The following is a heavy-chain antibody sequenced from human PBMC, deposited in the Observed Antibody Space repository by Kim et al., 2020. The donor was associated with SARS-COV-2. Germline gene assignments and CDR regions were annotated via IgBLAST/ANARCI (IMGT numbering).Heavy chain of an antibody. Sequence: GGSLRLSCAASGFTFSSYWMHWVRQAPGKGLVWVSRLNSDGSTTSYADSVTGRFTISRDNAKNTLYLQMNSLRAEDTAVYYCARDQGWYEDYWGQGTLVTVSS. D-gene: IGHD6-19*01. V-gene: IGHV3-74*01. CDR3: ARDQGWYEDY. J-gene: IGHJ4*02. CDR2: LNSDGSTT. CDR1: GFTFSSYW.